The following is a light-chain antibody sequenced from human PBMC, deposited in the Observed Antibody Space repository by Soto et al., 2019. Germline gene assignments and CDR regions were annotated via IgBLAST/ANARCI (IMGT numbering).Light chain of an antibody. CDR3: QQGHNWPLT. Sequence: EIATTQSPATLSVSPGERATLSCRASQSISTELAWYQQIPGQPPRLLIYSASTRATGVPARFTGSGSGSEFTLTISGLQSEDFAIYYCQQGHNWPLTFGQGTRLEI. J-gene: IGKJ2*01. V-gene: IGKV3-15*01. CDR1: QSISTE. CDR2: SAS.